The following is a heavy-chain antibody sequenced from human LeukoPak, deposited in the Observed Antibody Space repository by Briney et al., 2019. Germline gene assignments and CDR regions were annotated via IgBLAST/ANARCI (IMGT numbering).Heavy chain of an antibody. CDR1: GGSISSGSYY. CDR2: INHSGST. D-gene: IGHD4-23*01. J-gene: IGHJ4*02. CDR3: ARALYGGKVFDY. Sequence: SETLSLTCTVSGGSISSGSYYWSWIRQPPGKGLEWIGEINHSGSTNYNPSLKSRVTISVDTSKNQFSLKLSSVTAADTAVYYCARALYGGKVFDYWGQGTLVTVSS. V-gene: IGHV4-39*07.